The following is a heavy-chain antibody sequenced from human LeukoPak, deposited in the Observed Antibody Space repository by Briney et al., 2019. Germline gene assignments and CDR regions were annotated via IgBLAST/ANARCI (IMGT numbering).Heavy chain of an antibody. D-gene: IGHD5-12*01. CDR2: IIPIFGTA. Sequence: SVKVSCKASGGTFSSYAISWVRQAPGQGLEWMGGIIPIFGTANYAQKFQGRVTITADESTSTAYMELRSLRSDDTAVYYCARDEDIVATITSPDYWGQGTLVTVSS. CDR1: GGTFSSYA. V-gene: IGHV1-69*13. CDR3: ARDEDIVATITSPDY. J-gene: IGHJ4*02.